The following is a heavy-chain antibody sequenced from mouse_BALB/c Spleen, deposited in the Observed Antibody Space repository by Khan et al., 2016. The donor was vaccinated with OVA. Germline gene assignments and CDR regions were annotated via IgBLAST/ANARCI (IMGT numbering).Heavy chain of an antibody. Sequence: QVQLKQSGAELAKPGASVKMSCTPSGYTFTTYWIHWIKQRPGQGLEWIGYINPSTGYTEYNKNLKDKATLTADESSSTAYMQLNSLTAADSAVYYCALRGLYGLFAYWGQGTLVTVSA. V-gene: IGHV1-7*01. J-gene: IGHJ3*01. CDR2: INPSTGYT. CDR1: GYTFTTYW. D-gene: IGHD2-10*02. CDR3: ALRGLYGLFAY.